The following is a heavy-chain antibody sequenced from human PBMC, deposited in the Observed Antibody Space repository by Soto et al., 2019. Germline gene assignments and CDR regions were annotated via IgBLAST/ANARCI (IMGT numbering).Heavy chain of an antibody. Sequence: PGGSLRLSCAASGFTFSSYAMHWVRQAPGKGLQWVAVISYDGNNRYYADSVKGRFTISRDKNTLYLQMNSLRTEDTAVYYCTRDWNRSGWDPFDYWGPGTLVTVSS. CDR3: TRDWNRSGWDPFDY. V-gene: IGHV3-30-3*01. D-gene: IGHD6-19*01. CDR1: GFTFSSYA. CDR2: ISYDGNNR. J-gene: IGHJ4*01.